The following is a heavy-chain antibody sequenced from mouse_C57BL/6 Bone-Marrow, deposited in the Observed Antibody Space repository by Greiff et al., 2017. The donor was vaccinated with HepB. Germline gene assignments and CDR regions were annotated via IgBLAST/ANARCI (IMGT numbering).Heavy chain of an antibody. Sequence: EVQLQQSGPVLVKPGASVKMSCKASGYTFTDYYMNWVKQSHGKSLEWIGVINPYNGGTSYNQKFKGKATLTVNKSSSTAYMELNRLTSKDSAVYYGARYPIITTVVATRYYFDYWGQGTTLTVSS. D-gene: IGHD1-1*01. J-gene: IGHJ2*01. CDR1: GYTFTDYY. CDR3: ARYPIITTVVATRYYFDY. V-gene: IGHV1-19*01. CDR2: INPYNGGT.